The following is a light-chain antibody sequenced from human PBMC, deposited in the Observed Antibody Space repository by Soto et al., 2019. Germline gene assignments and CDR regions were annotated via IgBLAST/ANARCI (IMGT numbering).Light chain of an antibody. V-gene: IGLV1-47*01. J-gene: IGLJ1*01. CDR1: SSDVGGYNY. CDR2: RNN. Sequence: QSVLTQPASVSGSPGQSISISCTGTSSDVGGYNYVYWYQQLPGTAHKLLIYRNNQRPSGVPDRFSGSKSGPSASLAISGLRSEDEADYYCAAWDDTLSGSYVFGTGTKVTVL. CDR3: AAWDDTLSGSYV.